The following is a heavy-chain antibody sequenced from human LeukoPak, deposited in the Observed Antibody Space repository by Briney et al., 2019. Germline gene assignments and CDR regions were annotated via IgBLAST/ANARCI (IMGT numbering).Heavy chain of an antibody. CDR3: ARSITMFGVVWDAFDI. J-gene: IGHJ3*02. CDR2: IYHSGST. V-gene: IGHV4-38-2*01. D-gene: IGHD3-3*01. Sequence: SETLSLTCAVSGYSIRSGYYWGWIRQPPRKGLEWIGSIYHSGSTYYNPSLKSRVTISVDTSKNQFSLKLSSVTAADTAVYYCARSITMFGVVWDAFDIWGQGTMVTVSS. CDR1: GYSIRSGYY.